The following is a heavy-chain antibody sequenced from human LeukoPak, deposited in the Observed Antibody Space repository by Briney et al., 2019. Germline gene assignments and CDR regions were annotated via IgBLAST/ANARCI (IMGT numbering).Heavy chain of an antibody. J-gene: IGHJ6*02. Sequence: SVKVSCKASGFTFTSSAVQWVRQARGQRLEWIGWIVVGSGNTNYAQRFQERVTITRDMSTSTAYMELSSLRSEDTAVYYCATTHYDFWSGYYQAMYGMDVWGQGTTVTVSS. D-gene: IGHD3-3*01. CDR1: GFTFTSSA. V-gene: IGHV1-58*01. CDR2: IVVGSGNT. CDR3: ATTHYDFWSGYYQAMYGMDV.